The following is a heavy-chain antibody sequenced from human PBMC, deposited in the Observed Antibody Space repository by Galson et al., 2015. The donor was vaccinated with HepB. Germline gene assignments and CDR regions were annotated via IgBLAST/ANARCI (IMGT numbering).Heavy chain of an antibody. D-gene: IGHD3-3*01. CDR3: ARDRLGASWAYDFWSGYYNHDAFDI. CDR2: ISAYNGNT. V-gene: IGHV1-18*01. J-gene: IGHJ3*02. Sequence: QSGAEVKKPGASVKVSCKASGYTFTSYGISWVRQAPGQGLEWMGWISAYNGNTNYAQKLQGRVTMTTDTSTSTAYMELRSLRSDDTAVYYCARDRLGASWAYDFWSGYYNHDAFDIWGQGTMVTVSS. CDR1: GYTFTSYG.